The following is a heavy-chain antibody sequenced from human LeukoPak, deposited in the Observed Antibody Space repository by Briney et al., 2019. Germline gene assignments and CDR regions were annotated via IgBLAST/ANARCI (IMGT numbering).Heavy chain of an antibody. Sequence: PGGSLRLSCAASGFTFSSYSMNWGRQAPGKGLEWVSSIKSSSSYIYYADSGKGLFIISRDKSQKTLYLQMNSLRAGDTAVYYCAKGGDSMCYYGGPDYWGQGTLVTVSS. D-gene: IGHD3-22*01. V-gene: IGHV3-21*01. CDR2: IKSSSSYI. CDR3: AKGGDSMCYYGGPDY. J-gene: IGHJ4*02. CDR1: GFTFSSYS.